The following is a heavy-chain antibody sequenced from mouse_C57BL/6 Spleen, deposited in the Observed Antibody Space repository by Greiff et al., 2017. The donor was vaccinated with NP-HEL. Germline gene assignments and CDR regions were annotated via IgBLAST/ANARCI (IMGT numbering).Heavy chain of an antibody. CDR3: ARGGGTGEYYFDY. J-gene: IGHJ2*01. Sequence: QVQLKQPGTELVKPGASVKLSCKASGYTFTSYWMHWVKQRPGQGLEWIGNINPSNGGTNYNEKFKSKATLTVDKSSSTAYMQLSSLTSEDSAVYYCARGGGTGEYYFDYWGQGTTLTVSS. D-gene: IGHD4-1*01. V-gene: IGHV1-53*01. CDR1: GYTFTSYW. CDR2: INPSNGGT.